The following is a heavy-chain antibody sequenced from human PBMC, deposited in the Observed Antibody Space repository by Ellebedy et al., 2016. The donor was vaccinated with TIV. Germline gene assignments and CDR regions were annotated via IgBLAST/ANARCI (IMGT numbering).Heavy chain of an antibody. D-gene: IGHD3-10*01. J-gene: IGHJ4*02. CDR3: AKDTWFGESDY. V-gene: IGHV3-23*01. CDR1: GFTFSSYA. Sequence: GESLKISCAASGFTFSSYAMSWVRQAPGKGLEWVSGISGSSGSTYYADSVKGRFTISRDNSKNTLYLQMNSLRAEDTAVYYCAKDTWFGESDYWGQGTLVTVSS. CDR2: ISGSSGST.